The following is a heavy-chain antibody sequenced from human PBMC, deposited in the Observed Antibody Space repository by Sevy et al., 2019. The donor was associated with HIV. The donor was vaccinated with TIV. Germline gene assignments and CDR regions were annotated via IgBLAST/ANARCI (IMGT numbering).Heavy chain of an antibody. CDR2: LNPGNGNT. Sequence: ASVKVSCKATGYNFNTYTKHWVRQAPGQSLEWMAWLNPGNGNTKYSQQFRGRVTITRDTSARTVYMELTSLTSEDTTVYFCARDPYARRGFDYWGQGTLLTVSS. CDR3: ARDPYARRGFDY. D-gene: IGHD3-16*01. J-gene: IGHJ4*02. V-gene: IGHV1-3*01. CDR1: GYNFNTYT.